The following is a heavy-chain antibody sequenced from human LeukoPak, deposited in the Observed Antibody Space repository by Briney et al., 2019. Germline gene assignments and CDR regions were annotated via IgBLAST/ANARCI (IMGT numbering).Heavy chain of an antibody. CDR1: GGIFSSYA. Sequence: SVNVTCKASGGIFSSYAISWVRQAPGQGLEWMGGIIPIFGTANYAQKFQGRVTITADESTSTVYMELNSLRSEDTAIYYCARGWLAETTVVTPYNYWGQGTLVTVSS. CDR3: ARGWLAETTVVTPYNY. CDR2: IIPIFGTA. J-gene: IGHJ4*02. D-gene: IGHD4-23*01. V-gene: IGHV1-69*13.